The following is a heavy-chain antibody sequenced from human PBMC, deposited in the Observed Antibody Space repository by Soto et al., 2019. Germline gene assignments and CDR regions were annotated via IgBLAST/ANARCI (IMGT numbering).Heavy chain of an antibody. CDR2: ISYDGSNK. V-gene: IGHV3-30*03. J-gene: IGHJ4*02. Sequence: QVQLVESGGGVVQPGRSLRLSCAASGFTFSSYGMHWVRQAPGKGLEWVAVISYDGSNKYYADSVKGRFTISRDNSKNTLYLQMNSLRAEDTAVYYCATDEWRGSSGLDYWGQVTLVTVSS. D-gene: IGHD6-6*01. CDR3: ATDEWRGSSGLDY. CDR1: GFTFSSYG.